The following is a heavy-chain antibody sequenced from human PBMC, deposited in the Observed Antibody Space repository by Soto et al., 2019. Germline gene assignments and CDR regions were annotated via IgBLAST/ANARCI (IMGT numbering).Heavy chain of an antibody. CDR1: GGSFSGYY. D-gene: IGHD3-3*01. CDR2: TNHSGST. Sequence: SETLSLTCAVYGGSFSGYYWSWIRQPPGKGLEWIGETNHSGSTNYNPSLKSRVTISVDTSKNQFSLKLSSVTAADTAVYYCARAVVYDFWSGYTLPRDNWFDPWGRGTLVTVSS. V-gene: IGHV4-34*01. CDR3: ARAVVYDFWSGYTLPRDNWFDP. J-gene: IGHJ5*02.